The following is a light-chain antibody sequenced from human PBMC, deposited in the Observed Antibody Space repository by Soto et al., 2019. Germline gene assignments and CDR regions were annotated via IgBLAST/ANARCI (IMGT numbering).Light chain of an antibody. V-gene: IGLV2-8*01. Sequence: QSALTQPPSASGSPGQSVTISCTGTSSDVGGYNYVSWYQQHPGKAPKLMIYEVNKRPSGVPDRFSGSKSGNTASLTVSGLQADDEADYYYSSYGGSGNWGVFGGGTKLTVL. CDR1: SSDVGGYNY. CDR2: EVN. CDR3: SSYGGSGNWGV. J-gene: IGLJ3*02.